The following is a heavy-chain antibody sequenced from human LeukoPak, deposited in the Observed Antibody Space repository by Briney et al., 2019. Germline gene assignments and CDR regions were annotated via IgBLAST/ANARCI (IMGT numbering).Heavy chain of an antibody. CDR1: GGTFSSYT. CDR3: ARDLLDGTPSLDY. D-gene: IGHD1-1*01. V-gene: IGHV1-69*04. CDR2: IIPILGIA. J-gene: IGHJ4*02. Sequence: ASVKVSCKASGGTFSSYTISWVRQAPGQGLEWMGRIIPILGIANYAQKFQGRVTITADTSTSTAYMELSSLRSEDTAVYYCARDLLDGTPSLDYWGQGTLVTVSS.